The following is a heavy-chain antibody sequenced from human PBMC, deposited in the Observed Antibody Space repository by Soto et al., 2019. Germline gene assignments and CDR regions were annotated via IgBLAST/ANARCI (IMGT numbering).Heavy chain of an antibody. CDR2: ISGSGGST. J-gene: IGHJ6*02. CDR3: AKVGGYYYYYGMDV. V-gene: IGHV3-23*01. Sequence: GGSLRLSCAASGFTFSSYSISWVRQAPWKGLEWVSAISGSGGSTYYADSVKGRFTISRENSKNTLYLQMNSLRAEDKAVYYCAKVGGYYYYYGMDVWGQGTTVTVSS. CDR1: GFTFSSYS. D-gene: IGHD3-16*01.